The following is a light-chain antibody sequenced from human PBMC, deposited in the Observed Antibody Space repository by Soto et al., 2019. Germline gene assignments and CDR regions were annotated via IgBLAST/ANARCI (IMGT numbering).Light chain of an antibody. CDR1: QSVTSNY. V-gene: IGKV3-20*01. CDR2: GAS. J-gene: IGKJ4*01. CDR3: QQYDTSPPLS. Sequence: IVLTQSPGTLSLSPGDRATLSCRASQSVTSNYLAWYQQKPGQSPRLLLYGASRRAIGIPDRFSGSGSGTDFTLTISRLEPEDFAVYYCQQYDTSPPLSFGGGTKVEIK.